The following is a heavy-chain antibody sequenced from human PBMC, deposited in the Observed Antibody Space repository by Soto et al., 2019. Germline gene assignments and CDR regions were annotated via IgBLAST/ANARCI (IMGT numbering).Heavy chain of an antibody. CDR1: GFSLSSSGVG. D-gene: IGHD2-15*01. CDR2: IYWDEDK. CDR3: AHKGGRGAGMDV. V-gene: IGHV2-5*02. Sequence: QITLKESGPTLVKPTQTLTLTCTFSGFSLSSSGVGVGWIRQPPGKAPEWLALIYWDEDKRYSPSLKTRLTITTDTSTNEVVLKMTNMDPVDTGTYYCAHKGGRGAGMDVWGQGTTVTVSS. J-gene: IGHJ6*02.